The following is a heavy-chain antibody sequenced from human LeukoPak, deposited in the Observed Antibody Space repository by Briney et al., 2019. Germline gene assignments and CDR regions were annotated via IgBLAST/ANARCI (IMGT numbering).Heavy chain of an antibody. Sequence: PGGSLRLSCAASGFTFSSYGMHWVRQAPSKGLEWVAFIRYDGSNKYYADSVKGRFTISRDNSKNTLYLQMNSLRAEDTAVYYCANCLEETLRYFDWLSRDDAFDIWGQGTMVTVSS. CDR1: GFTFSSYG. CDR2: IRYDGSNK. D-gene: IGHD3-9*01. V-gene: IGHV3-30*02. J-gene: IGHJ3*02. CDR3: ANCLEETLRYFDWLSRDDAFDI.